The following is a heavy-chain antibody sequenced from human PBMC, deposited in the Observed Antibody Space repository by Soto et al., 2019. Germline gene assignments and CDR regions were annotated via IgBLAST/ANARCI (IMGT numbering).Heavy chain of an antibody. V-gene: IGHV1-69*02. CDR1: GGTFSTYS. D-gene: IGHD2-21*01. CDR2: IIPMLGVR. Sequence: QVQLVQSGAEVKKPGSSVKVSCKDSGGTFSTYSMFWVRQAPGQGLEWMGRIIPMLGVRNFAQRFQDRGTITADKSTATVHMELSSLRSEDTALYYCTIGSWSGEVFDIWGQGTMVTVSS. CDR3: TIGSWSGEVFDI. J-gene: IGHJ3*02.